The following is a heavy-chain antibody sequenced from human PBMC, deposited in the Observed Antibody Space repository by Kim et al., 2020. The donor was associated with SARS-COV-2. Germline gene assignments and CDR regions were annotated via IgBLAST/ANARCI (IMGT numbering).Heavy chain of an antibody. CDR2: INSAGTST. Sequence: GGSLRLSCAASGFTFSGHWMHWVRQAPGKGLVWVSRINSAGTSTTYADSVKGRFTVSRDNAKNTLYLQMNSLRAEDTAVYYCASRDNNLLSAYSVDYWGQGTLLTVSS. D-gene: IGHD3-3*01. V-gene: IGHV3-74*01. CDR3: ASRDNNLLSAYSVDY. J-gene: IGHJ4*02. CDR1: GFTFSGHW.